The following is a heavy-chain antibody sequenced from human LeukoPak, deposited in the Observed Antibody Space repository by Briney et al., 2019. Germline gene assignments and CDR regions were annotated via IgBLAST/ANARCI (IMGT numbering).Heavy chain of an antibody. CDR2: INWNGGST. CDR3: ARASDLGYFDWYTNFDY. V-gene: IGHV3-20*04. J-gene: IGHJ4*02. Sequence: PGGSLRLSCAASGFTFDDYGMSWVRQAPGKGLEWVSGINWNGGSTGYADSVKGRFTISRDNAKNSLYLQMNSLRAEDTALYYCARASDLGYFDWYTNFDYWGQGTLVTVSS. CDR1: GFTFDDYG. D-gene: IGHD3-9*01.